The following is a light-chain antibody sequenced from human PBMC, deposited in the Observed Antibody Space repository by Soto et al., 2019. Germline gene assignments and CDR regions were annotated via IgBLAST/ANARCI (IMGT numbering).Light chain of an antibody. Sequence: EIVLTQSPATLSLSLGERATLSCGASQSVSSYLAWYQQKPGQAPRLLIYDASNRATGIPARFSGSGSGTDFTLTISSLEPEDFAVYYCQQRSNWPTFGGGTKVEIK. CDR1: QSVSSY. J-gene: IGKJ4*01. V-gene: IGKV3-11*01. CDR3: QQRSNWPT. CDR2: DAS.